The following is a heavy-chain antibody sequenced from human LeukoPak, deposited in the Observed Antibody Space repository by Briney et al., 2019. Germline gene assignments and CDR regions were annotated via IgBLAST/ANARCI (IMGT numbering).Heavy chain of an antibody. D-gene: IGHD6-13*01. Sequence: GGSLRLSCAASGFMFSSYAMSWVRQAPGKGLEWVSAISGSGGSTYYADSVKGRFTISRDNSKNTLYLQMNSLRAEDTAVYYCARDARSSSWYVTLDYWGQGTLVTVSS. V-gene: IGHV3-23*01. CDR2: ISGSGGST. CDR1: GFMFSSYA. CDR3: ARDARSSSWYVTLDY. J-gene: IGHJ4*02.